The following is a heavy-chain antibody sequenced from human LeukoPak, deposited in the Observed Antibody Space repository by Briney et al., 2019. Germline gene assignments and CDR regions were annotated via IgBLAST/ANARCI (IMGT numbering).Heavy chain of an antibody. D-gene: IGHD3-16*01. CDR3: ATTPHYEGGGFDI. V-gene: IGHV4-39*01. J-gene: IGHJ3*02. Sequence: SETLSLTCTVPADSISTSNYYWVWIRQPPGKGLEWIGSVYYTGRTYDNPSLKSRVTISVDTSKNQFSLKLNSVTAADTAVYYCATTPHYEGGGFDIWGQGTMVTVSS. CDR1: ADSISTSNYY. CDR2: VYYTGRT.